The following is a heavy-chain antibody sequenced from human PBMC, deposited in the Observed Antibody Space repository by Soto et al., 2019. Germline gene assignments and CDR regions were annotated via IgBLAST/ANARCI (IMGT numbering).Heavy chain of an antibody. V-gene: IGHV3-66*01. D-gene: IGHD2-2*01. J-gene: IGHJ4*02. CDR3: ARGRGSTGYLGREHYFDY. Sequence: EVQVVESGGGLVQPGGSLRLSCAASGFSVTNNYMNWVRQAPGKGLEWVSIIDIGGNTYYADSVKDRFTISRDNSRNTVYRHMDSLRAEDTAVYYCARGRGSTGYLGREHYFDYWGQGTLVTVSP. CDR2: IDIGGNT. CDR1: GFSVTNNY.